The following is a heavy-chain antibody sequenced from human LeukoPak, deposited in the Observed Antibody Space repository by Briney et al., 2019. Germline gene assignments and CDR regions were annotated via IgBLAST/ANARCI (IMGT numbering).Heavy chain of an antibody. D-gene: IGHD6-19*01. J-gene: IGHJ4*02. CDR3: AKPAISSRGWYYDY. CDR2: IRSKANSYAT. CDR1: GFTFSGSA. Sequence: PGGSLRLSCAASGFTFSGSAMHWVRQASGKGLEWDGRIRSKANSYATAYAASVKGRFTISRDDSKNTAYLQMNSLKTEDTAVYYCAKPAISSRGWYYDYWGQGTLVTVSS. V-gene: IGHV3-73*01.